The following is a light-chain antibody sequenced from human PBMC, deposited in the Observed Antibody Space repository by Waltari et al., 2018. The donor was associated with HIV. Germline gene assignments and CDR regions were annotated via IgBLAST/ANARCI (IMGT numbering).Light chain of an antibody. CDR3: QQYGSAPRT. Sequence: VLTQSPGSLSFSPGEKVTLSCRASQTVTDNSLAWYQHKAGQAPRLLFYGASSRAAGIPHEFSSSGSGTDFRLTIRRLEPADCAVYYWQQYGSAPRTFGQGTKLEIK. CDR2: GAS. CDR1: QTVTDNS. V-gene: IGKV3-20*01. J-gene: IGKJ2*01.